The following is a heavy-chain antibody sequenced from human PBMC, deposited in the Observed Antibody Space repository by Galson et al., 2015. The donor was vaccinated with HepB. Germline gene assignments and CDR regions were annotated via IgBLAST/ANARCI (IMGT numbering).Heavy chain of an antibody. V-gene: IGHV3-30*03. CDR2: ISYDGSNK. CDR3: AEITSD. D-gene: IGHD1-14*01. CDR1: GFTFSSYG. Sequence: SLRLSCAASGFTFSSYGMHWVRQAPGKGLEWVAVISYDGSNKYYADSVKGRFTISRDNSKNSLYLQMNSLRAEDTAVYYCAEITSDWGPGTLVTVSS. J-gene: IGHJ4*02.